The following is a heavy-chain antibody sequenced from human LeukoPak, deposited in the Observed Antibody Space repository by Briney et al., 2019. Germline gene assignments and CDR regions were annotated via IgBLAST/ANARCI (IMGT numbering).Heavy chain of an antibody. Sequence: GGSLRLSCAASGFTFSRYGMHWVRQAPGKGLEWVAVISYDGRNKYYVDFVKGRFTISRDNSKNTLYLKMNSLRAEDTAVYYCARDQDYYDSSGYYFRGLVYWGQGTLVTVSS. CDR1: GFTFSRYG. D-gene: IGHD3-22*01. CDR2: ISYDGRNK. V-gene: IGHV3-30*03. CDR3: ARDQDYYDSSGYYFRGLVY. J-gene: IGHJ4*02.